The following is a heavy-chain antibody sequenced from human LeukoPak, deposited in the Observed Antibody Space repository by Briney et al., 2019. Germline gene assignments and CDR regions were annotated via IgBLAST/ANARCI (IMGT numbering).Heavy chain of an antibody. CDR3: ATNYGSGSYYIYYFDY. CDR2: ISSSGSTI. D-gene: IGHD3-10*01. CDR1: GFTFSSYS. V-gene: IGHV3-48*04. J-gene: IGHJ4*02. Sequence: GGSLRLSCAASGFTFSSYSMNWVRQAPGKGLEWVSYISSSGSTIYYADSVKGRFTISRDNAKNSLYLQMNSLRAEDTAGYYCATNYGSGSYYIYYFDYWGQGTLVTVSS.